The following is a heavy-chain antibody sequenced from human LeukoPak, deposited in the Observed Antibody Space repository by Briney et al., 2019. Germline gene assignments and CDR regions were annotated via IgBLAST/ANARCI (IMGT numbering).Heavy chain of an antibody. CDR1: GGSISSGSYY. J-gene: IGHJ4*02. Sequence: KPSETLSLTCTVSGGSISSGSYYWSWIRQPAGKGLEWIGRIYTSGSTNYNPSLKSRVTISVDTSKNQFSLKLTSVTAADTAVYYCARGRGDFGGTFDYWGQGTLVTVSS. D-gene: IGHD4-23*01. CDR2: IYTSGST. V-gene: IGHV4-61*02. CDR3: ARGRGDFGGTFDY.